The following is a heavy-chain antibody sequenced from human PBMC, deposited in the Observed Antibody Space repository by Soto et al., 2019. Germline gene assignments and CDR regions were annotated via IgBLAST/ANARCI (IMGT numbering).Heavy chain of an antibody. CDR2: ITPMFGTA. D-gene: IGHD6-19*01. CDR3: AQTLGSAVAGPGRFDL. V-gene: IGHV1-69*12. J-gene: IGHJ2*01. Sequence: QVQLVQSGAEVKKPGSSVKVSCKASGGTFSRYALSWVRQAPGQGLEWMGGITPMFGTANYAQKFQGRVTITADEXTXKVHMELRRLTSEDTAVYYCAQTLGSAVAGPGRFDLWGRGTLVIVSS. CDR1: GGTFSRYA.